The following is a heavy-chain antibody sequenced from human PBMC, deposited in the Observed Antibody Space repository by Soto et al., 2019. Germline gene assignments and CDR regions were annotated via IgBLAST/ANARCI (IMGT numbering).Heavy chain of an antibody. Sequence: QVQLQESGPGLVKPSQTLSLTCTVSGGSISSGGHYWSWSRQHHGKALAWIGYTYYSGSTYYNLPHQSRVIISVDKSNNQVALKLTSAPAADTAVYYCVRQATYPSGTIGYWGQGTLVTVSS. J-gene: IGHJ4*02. CDR3: VRQATYPSGTIGY. V-gene: IGHV4-31*03. D-gene: IGHD2-2*02. CDR1: GGSISSGGHY. CDR2: TYYSGST.